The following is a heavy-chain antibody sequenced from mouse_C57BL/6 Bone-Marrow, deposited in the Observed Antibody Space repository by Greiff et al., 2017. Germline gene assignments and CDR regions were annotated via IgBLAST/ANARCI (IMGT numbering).Heavy chain of an antibody. Sequence: VQLQQSGPVLVKPGASVKMSCKASGYTFTDYYMNWVKQSHGKSLEWIGVINPYNGGTSYNQKFKGKATLTVDKSSSTAYMELNSLTSEDSAVYYCARSPLHYYGSSGYWGQGTTLTVSS. J-gene: IGHJ2*01. CDR1: GYTFTDYY. D-gene: IGHD1-1*01. CDR2: INPYNGGT. CDR3: ARSPLHYYGSSGY. V-gene: IGHV1-19*01.